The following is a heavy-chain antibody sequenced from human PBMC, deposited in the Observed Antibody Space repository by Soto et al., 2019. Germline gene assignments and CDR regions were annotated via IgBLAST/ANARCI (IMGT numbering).Heavy chain of an antibody. D-gene: IGHD3-22*01. CDR2: IIPIFGTA. CDR3: ARDSNGAEQHGRKYYYDSSGSASPYYYGMDV. CDR1: GDTFTSYY. J-gene: IGHJ6*02. Sequence: GASVKVSCKAPGDTFTSYYLNWVRQAPGQGLEWMGVIIPIFGTANYAQKFQGRVTITADESTSTAYMELSSLRSEDTAVYYCARDSNGAEQHGRKYYYDSSGSASPYYYGMDVWGQGTTVTVS. V-gene: IGHV1-69*13.